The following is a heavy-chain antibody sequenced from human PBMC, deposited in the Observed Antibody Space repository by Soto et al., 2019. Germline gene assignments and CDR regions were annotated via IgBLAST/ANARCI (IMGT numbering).Heavy chain of an antibody. CDR2: ISSSSSYI. CDR1: GFTFSSYS. V-gene: IGHV3-21*01. CDR3: ARVVVYSDPYYCYGMDV. J-gene: IGHJ6*02. D-gene: IGHD3-22*01. Sequence: PGGSLRLSCAASGFTFSSYSMNWVRQAPGKGLEWVSSISSSSSYIYYADSVKGRFTISRDNAKNSLYLQMNSLRAEDTAVYYSARVVVYSDPYYCYGMDVSGQGTTLTVSS.